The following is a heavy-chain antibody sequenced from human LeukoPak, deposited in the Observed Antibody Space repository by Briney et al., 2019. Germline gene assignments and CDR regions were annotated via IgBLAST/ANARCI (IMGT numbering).Heavy chain of an antibody. J-gene: IGHJ5*02. CDR3: ARGVVVVPAAIPGVPWFDP. CDR2: IYYSGGT. CDR1: GGSISSGGYY. Sequence: PSETLSLTCTVSGGSISSGGYYWSWIRQHPGKGLEWIGYIYYSGGTYYNPSLKSRVTISVDTSKNQFSLKLSSVTAADTAVYYCARGVVVVPAAIPGVPWFDPWGQGTLVTVSS. V-gene: IGHV4-31*03. D-gene: IGHD2-2*01.